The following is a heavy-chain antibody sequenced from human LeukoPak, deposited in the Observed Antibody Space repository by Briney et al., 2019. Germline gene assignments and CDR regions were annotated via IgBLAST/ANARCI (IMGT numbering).Heavy chain of an antibody. V-gene: IGHV1-2*02. CDR3: TGGATTPVY. J-gene: IGHJ4*02. CDR1: GHTFTGYY. D-gene: IGHD5-12*01. Sequence: ASVKVSCKASGHTFTGYYMHWVRQAPGQGLEWMGWINANSGGTNYAQKFQGRVTMTRDTSISTAFMELSRLTSDDTAVYYCTGGATTPVYWGQGTLVTVSS. CDR2: INANSGGT.